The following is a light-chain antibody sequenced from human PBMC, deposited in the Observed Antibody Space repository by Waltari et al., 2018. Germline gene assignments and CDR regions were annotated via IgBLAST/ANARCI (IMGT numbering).Light chain of an antibody. CDR2: QDN. Sequence: SYVLTQPPSVSVSPGQTASIPWPGDQLGNKYAFWYQQKSGQSPVLVIFQDNKRPSGIPERFSGSNSGNTATLTISGTQAMDEADYYCQAWDSNTGEVFGGGTKLTVL. CDR3: QAWDSNTGEV. V-gene: IGLV3-1*01. CDR1: QLGNKY. J-gene: IGLJ2*01.